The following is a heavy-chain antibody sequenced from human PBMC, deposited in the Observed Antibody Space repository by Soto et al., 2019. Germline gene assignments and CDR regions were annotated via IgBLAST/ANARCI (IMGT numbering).Heavy chain of an antibody. Sequence: SETLSLTCAVYGGSFSGHYWSWIRQSPGKGVGGIGEINHSGSMNYTPSLQSRVTILVDTSKNQFSLKLSSVTAADTAVYYCARAISLLAVVRGGAPDKYYLDSWGQGTLVTVSS. J-gene: IGHJ4*02. CDR2: INHSGSM. V-gene: IGHV4-34*01. CDR1: GGSFSGHY. CDR3: ARAISLLAVVRGGAPDKYYLDS. D-gene: IGHD6-19*01.